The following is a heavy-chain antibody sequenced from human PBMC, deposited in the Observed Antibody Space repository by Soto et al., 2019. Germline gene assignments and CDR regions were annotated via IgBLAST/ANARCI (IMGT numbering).Heavy chain of an antibody. D-gene: IGHD1-26*01. CDR3: VRWVGLFDF. CDR2: VYYTGST. V-gene: IGHV4-59*03. CDR1: GGSISGFH. Sequence: QVQLQESGPGLVKPSETLSLTCSVSGGSISGFHWSWIRQPPGKGLEWIGYVYYTGSTNYNPSFKSRVTISVDTSKNQFSLKLTSVTAADTAVYYCVRWVGLFDFWGQGTLVTVSS. J-gene: IGHJ4*02.